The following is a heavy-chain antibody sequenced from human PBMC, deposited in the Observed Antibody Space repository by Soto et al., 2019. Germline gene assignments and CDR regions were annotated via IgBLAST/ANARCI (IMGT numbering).Heavy chain of an antibody. CDR2: MYNTGST. D-gene: IGHD2-15*01. CDR3: GRTPPGAPPFDS. CDR1: GGSISRYY. J-gene: IGHJ4*02. Sequence: PSETLSLTCTVSGGSISRYYWSWIRQPPGKGLEWIGYMYNTGSTVYNPSFKSRVTISVDTSKNQFSLKLSSVTAADTAVYYCGRTPPGAPPFDSWGQGTLDTVSS. V-gene: IGHV4-59*08.